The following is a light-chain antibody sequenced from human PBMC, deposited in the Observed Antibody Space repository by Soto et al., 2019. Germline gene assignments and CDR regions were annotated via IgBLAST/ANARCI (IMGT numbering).Light chain of an antibody. CDR3: QQYGTTPIT. CDR1: QSVSSNY. Sequence: EIALTQSPGTLSLSPGERATISCRASQSVSSNYLAWYQQKVGQAPRLLINGASSMATGIPHRFSGSRAGTYFYLPIISMEHADVAVYYCQQYGTTPITFGEGTRLEIK. CDR2: GAS. V-gene: IGKV3-20*01. J-gene: IGKJ5*01.